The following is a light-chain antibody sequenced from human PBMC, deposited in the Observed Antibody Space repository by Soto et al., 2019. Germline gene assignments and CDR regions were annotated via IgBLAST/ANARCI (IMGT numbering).Light chain of an antibody. V-gene: IGKV3-11*01. J-gene: IGKJ4*01. CDR3: QQRYNWPLT. CDR1: QSVTSY. CDR2: DAS. Sequence: EIVLTQSPATLSLSPGERATLSCRASQSVTSYLAWYQQKPGQAPRLLIYDASNRSTGLPARFSGGGSGTGFTLTISSLEPEYFAVYFCQQRYNWPLTFGGGTKVEIK.